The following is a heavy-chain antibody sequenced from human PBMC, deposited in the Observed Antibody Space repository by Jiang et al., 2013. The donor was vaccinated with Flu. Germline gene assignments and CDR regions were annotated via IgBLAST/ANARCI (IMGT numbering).Heavy chain of an antibody. CDR1: GGSITTGNYY. J-gene: IGHJ5*02. CDR3: ARGRVLDL. V-gene: IGHV4-31*11. Sequence: PSQTLSLVCVVSGGSITTGNYYWSWIRQHPGKGLEWVGYIFDSATTYYNPSLKTRLTISMDTSKNQISLNLSSVTAADTAVYYCARGRVLDLWGQGALVTVSS. CDR2: IFDSATT. D-gene: IGHD5/OR15-5a*01.